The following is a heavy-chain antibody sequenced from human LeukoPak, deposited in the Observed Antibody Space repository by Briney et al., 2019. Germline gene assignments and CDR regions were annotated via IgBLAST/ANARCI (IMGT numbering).Heavy chain of an antibody. CDR1: GYTFTCYY. J-gene: IGHJ6*03. CDR3: ARDREMATMLRFFPNYYYYMDV. CDR2: INPNRGGT. D-gene: IGHD5-24*01. Sequence: ASVTVSLKSSGYTFTCYYMHWVRQAPGQGLEGMGWINPNRGGTNYARKFQGRVTMTRDTSISTAYMELSRLRSDDTAVYYCARDREMATMLRFFPNYYYYMDVWGKGTTVTVSS. V-gene: IGHV1-2*02.